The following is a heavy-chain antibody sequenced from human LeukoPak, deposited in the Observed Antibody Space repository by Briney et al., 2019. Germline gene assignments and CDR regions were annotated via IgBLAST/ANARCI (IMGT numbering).Heavy chain of an antibody. CDR3: ARDRSISAAGDTY. J-gene: IGHJ4*02. V-gene: IGHV3-74*01. Sequence: GGSLRLSCAASGFTFSDYWMHWVRQAPGKGLVWVSRVNRDGSSASYADSVKGRFTISRDNAKNTLSLQMNSLRAEDTAVYYCARDRSISAAGDTYWGQGTLVTVSS. CDR1: GFTFSDYW. D-gene: IGHD6-13*01. CDR2: VNRDGSSA.